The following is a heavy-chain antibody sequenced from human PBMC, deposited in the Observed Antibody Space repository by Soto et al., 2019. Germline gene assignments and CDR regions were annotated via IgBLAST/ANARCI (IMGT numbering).Heavy chain of an antibody. CDR1: GYTFTSYA. J-gene: IGHJ5*02. CDR2: INAGNGNT. Sequence: ASVKVSCKASGYTFTSYAMHWVRQAPGQRLEWMGWINAGNGNTKYSQKFQGRVTITRDTSASTAYMELGSLRSEDTAVYYCARQTDRLLYNWFDPWGQGTLVTVSS. D-gene: IGHD3-9*01. V-gene: IGHV1-3*01. CDR3: ARQTDRLLYNWFDP.